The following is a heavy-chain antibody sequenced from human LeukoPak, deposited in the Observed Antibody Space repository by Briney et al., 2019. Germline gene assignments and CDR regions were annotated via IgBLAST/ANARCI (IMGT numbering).Heavy chain of an antibody. D-gene: IGHD3-9*01. CDR1: GFTFSDYY. J-gene: IGHJ3*02. CDR2: ISSSGSTI. CDR3: ARALRYFDWLPGPYDAFDI. V-gene: IGHV3-11*04. Sequence: PGGSLRLSCAASGFTFSDYYMSWIRQAPGKGLEWVSYISSSGSTIYYADSVKGRFTISRDNAKNSLYLQMNSLRAEDTAVYYCARALRYFDWLPGPYDAFDIWGQGTMVTVSS.